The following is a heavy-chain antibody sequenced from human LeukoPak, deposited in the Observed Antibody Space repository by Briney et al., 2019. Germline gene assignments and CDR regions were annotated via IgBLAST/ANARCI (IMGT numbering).Heavy chain of an antibody. V-gene: IGHV1-18*01. Sequence: GASVKVSCKASGYTFTRFGISWVRQAPGQGLEWTGWISAYNGHTNYAQKFQGRVTMTTDTSTSTAYMELSNLRSDDTAVYYCARVPRPPSAFDIWGQGTMVTVSS. J-gene: IGHJ3*02. CDR3: ARVPRPPSAFDI. CDR2: ISAYNGHT. CDR1: GYTFTRFG.